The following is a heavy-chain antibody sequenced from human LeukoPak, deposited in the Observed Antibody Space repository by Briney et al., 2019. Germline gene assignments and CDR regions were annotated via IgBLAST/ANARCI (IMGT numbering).Heavy chain of an antibody. Sequence: ASVKVSCKASGYTFTSYGISWVRQAPGQGLEWMGWISAYNGNTNYAQKLQGRVTMTTDTSTSTAYMELRSLRSDDTAVYYCARDVNWKDYYYYYGMDVWGQGTTVTASS. D-gene: IGHD1-1*01. CDR2: ISAYNGNT. J-gene: IGHJ6*02. CDR3: ARDVNWKDYYYYYGMDV. V-gene: IGHV1-18*01. CDR1: GYTFTSYG.